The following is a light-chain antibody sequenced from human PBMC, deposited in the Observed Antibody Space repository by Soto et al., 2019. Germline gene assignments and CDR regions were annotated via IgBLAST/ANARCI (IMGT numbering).Light chain of an antibody. CDR3: QHYISYPYT. CDR1: QTTNTW. V-gene: IGKV1-5*01. J-gene: IGKJ2*01. Sequence: DIQMTQFPSTLSASVGDRVTITCRASQTTNTWLAWYQQKPGTAPKLLIYDASSLEGGVPSRFSASGSGTEFTLTISSLQPDDLATYYCQHYISYPYTFGQGTKVEIK. CDR2: DAS.